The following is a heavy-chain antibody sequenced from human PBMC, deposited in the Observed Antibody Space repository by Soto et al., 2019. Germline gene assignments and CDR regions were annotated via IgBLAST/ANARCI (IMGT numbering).Heavy chain of an antibody. CDR2: IIPIFGTA. D-gene: IGHD6-19*01. Sequence: SVQVSCKAYRGTFSSYAISWVRQAPAQVVEWMGGIIPIFGTANYTQKYQGRVTITADESTSTAYMELRSLSFKDAAVYYYAGGSSGWYGGFDYWGQGTLVTVSS. J-gene: IGHJ4*02. V-gene: IGHV1-69*13. CDR1: RGTFSSYA. CDR3: AGGSSGWYGGFDY.